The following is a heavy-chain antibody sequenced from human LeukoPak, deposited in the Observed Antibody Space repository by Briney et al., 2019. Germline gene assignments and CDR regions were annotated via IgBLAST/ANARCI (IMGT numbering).Heavy chain of an antibody. V-gene: IGHV1-2*06. CDR3: ARGEYYSDAQNPANDAFDV. CDR1: GYAFTDYC. D-gene: IGHD3-22*01. J-gene: IGHJ3*01. Sequence: ASVKVSFXASGYAFTDYCMHWVRLAPGQGLGLMGRINPNSGATKYAQKFQGRVTMTRDTSISAPYMELSRLRSDDTAVYYCARGEYYSDAQNPANDAFDVWGQGTMVTVSS. CDR2: INPNSGAT.